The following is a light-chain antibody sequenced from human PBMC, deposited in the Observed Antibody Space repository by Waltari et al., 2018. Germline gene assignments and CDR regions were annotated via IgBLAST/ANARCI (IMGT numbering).Light chain of an antibody. V-gene: IGKV1-39*01. Sequence: DIQMTQSPSSLSASVGDRVTVTCRASQSISSYLNWYQQKPGKAPKLLIYAASSLQSGVPSRFSGSGSGTDFTLTISSLQPEDCATYYCQQSYSTPRTFGQGTKLEI. CDR3: QQSYSTPRT. CDR1: QSISSY. CDR2: AAS. J-gene: IGKJ2*01.